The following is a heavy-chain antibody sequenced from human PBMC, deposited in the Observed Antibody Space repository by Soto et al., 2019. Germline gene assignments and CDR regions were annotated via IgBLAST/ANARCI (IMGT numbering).Heavy chain of an antibody. Sequence: EVQLVESGGGLVKPGGSLRLSCAASGFTFSSYSMNWVRQAPGKGLEWVSSISSSSSYIYYADSVKGRFTISRDNAKNSLYLQMNSLRAEDTAVYYCASGYDFWSGDRPVGSDYWGQGTLVTVSS. CDR3: ASGYDFWSGDRPVGSDY. CDR1: GFTFSSYS. D-gene: IGHD3-3*01. V-gene: IGHV3-21*01. J-gene: IGHJ4*02. CDR2: ISSSSSYI.